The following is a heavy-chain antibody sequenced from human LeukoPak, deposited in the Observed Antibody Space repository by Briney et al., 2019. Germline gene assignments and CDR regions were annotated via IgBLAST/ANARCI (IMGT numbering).Heavy chain of an antibody. V-gene: IGHV3-7*01. D-gene: IGHD4-17*01. J-gene: IGHJ4*02. Sequence: GGSLRLSCAASGFTFSRCWMSWVRQAPGKGLEWVANIKQDGSEKYYVDSVKGRFTISRDNAKNSLYLQMNNLRAEGTAVYYCAREEYGDHLWWGQGTLVTVSS. CDR1: GFTFSRCW. CDR3: AREEYGDHLW. CDR2: IKQDGSEK.